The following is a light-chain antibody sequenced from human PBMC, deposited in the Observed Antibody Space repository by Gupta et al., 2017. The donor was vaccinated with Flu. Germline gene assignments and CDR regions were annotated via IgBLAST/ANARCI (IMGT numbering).Light chain of an antibody. CDR3: QQYYASPYT. Sequence: DIHMTQSPSTLSASVGDRVNITCRASQTITHRLAWYQQKPGRAPDLLIYKASNLEGGVPSRFSGSGSGTEFTLTLSGLQPDDFAIYYCQQYYASPYTFAQGTKLEIK. CDR2: KAS. CDR1: QTITHR. J-gene: IGKJ2*01. V-gene: IGKV1-5*03.